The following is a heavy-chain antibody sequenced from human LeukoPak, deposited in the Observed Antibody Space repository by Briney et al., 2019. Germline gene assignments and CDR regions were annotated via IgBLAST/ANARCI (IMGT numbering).Heavy chain of an antibody. V-gene: IGHV3-30*04. D-gene: IGHD3-10*01. J-gene: IGHJ5*02. Sequence: GGSLRLSCAASGFFSMYAMHWVRQAPGKGLEWVAAVAYDGKHQYYADSVKGRFTISKDKSKNTLYMSNLRPEDTAVYYCAGGVRGVSSWFAPWGQGTPVTVSS. CDR3: AGGVRGVSSWFAP. CDR2: VAYDGKHQ. CDR1: GFFSMYA.